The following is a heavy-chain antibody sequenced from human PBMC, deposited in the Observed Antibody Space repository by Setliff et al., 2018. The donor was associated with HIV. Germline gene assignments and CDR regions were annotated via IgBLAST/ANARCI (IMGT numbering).Heavy chain of an antibody. CDR2: ITSSGGTI. CDR3: TTELLGSSWYGVDYYGMDV. CDR1: GFTFSSYE. Sequence: GSLRLSCAASGFTFSSYEMNWVRRAPGKGLEWVSYITSSGGTIYYAAPVKGRFTISRDDSKNTLYLQMNSLKTEDTAVYYCTTELLGSSWYGVDYYGMDVWGQGTTVTVSS. J-gene: IGHJ6*02. D-gene: IGHD6-13*01. V-gene: IGHV3-48*03.